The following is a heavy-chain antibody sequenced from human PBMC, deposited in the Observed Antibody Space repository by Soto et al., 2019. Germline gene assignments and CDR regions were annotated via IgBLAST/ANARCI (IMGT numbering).Heavy chain of an antibody. CDR1: GYTFTGYY. D-gene: IGHD6-13*01. J-gene: IGHJ4*02. CDR3: ARDIAAAGFYYFDY. Sequence: ASVKVSCKASGYTFTGYYMHWVRQAPGQGLEWMGWINPNSGGTNYAQKFQGRVTMTRDTSISTAYMELSRLRSDDTAVYYCARDIAAAGFYYFDYSGQGTLVTV. CDR2: INPNSGGT. V-gene: IGHV1-2*02.